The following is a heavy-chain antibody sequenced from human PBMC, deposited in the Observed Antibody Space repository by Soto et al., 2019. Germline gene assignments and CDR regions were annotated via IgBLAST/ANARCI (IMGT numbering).Heavy chain of an antibody. CDR3: ARDPHSLATYGDYYFDY. CDR1: GGSISSYY. J-gene: IGHJ4*02. Sequence: QVQLQESGPGLVKPSETLSLTCTVSGGSISSYYWSWIRQPAGKGLEWIGRIYTSGSTNYNPSLKSRVTMSVDTSKNQFSLKLSSVTAADTAVYYCARDPHSLATYGDYYFDYWGQGTLVTVSS. D-gene: IGHD4-17*01. CDR2: IYTSGST. V-gene: IGHV4-4*07.